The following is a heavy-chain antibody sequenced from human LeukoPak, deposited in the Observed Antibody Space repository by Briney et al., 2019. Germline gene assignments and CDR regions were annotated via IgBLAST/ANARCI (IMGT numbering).Heavy chain of an antibody. V-gene: IGHV3-48*04. CDR1: GFTFSSNW. CDR2: ISNGGTTN. D-gene: IGHD6-25*01. J-gene: IGHJ4*02. CDR3: ASEPRLLDH. Sequence: GGSLRLSCAASGFTFSSNWMSWVRQAPGKGLEWDSYISNGGTTNKYAGSVEGRFTISRDNAKNFLYLQMNSLRAEDTAVYFCASEPRLLDHWGQGTLVSVSS.